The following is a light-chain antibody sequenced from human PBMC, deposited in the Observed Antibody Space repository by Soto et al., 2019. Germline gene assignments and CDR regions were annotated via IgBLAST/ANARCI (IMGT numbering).Light chain of an antibody. Sequence: QSVLTQPPSVSGAPGQRVTISCTGSSSNIGAGFHVHWYQQLPGTAPKLLIYADTNRPSGVPDRFSGSKSGTSASLAITGLQAGDEADYYCQSYDSSLGGRVFGGGTQLTVL. V-gene: IGLV1-40*01. CDR2: ADT. CDR3: QSYDSSLGGRV. J-gene: IGLJ3*02. CDR1: SSNIGAGFH.